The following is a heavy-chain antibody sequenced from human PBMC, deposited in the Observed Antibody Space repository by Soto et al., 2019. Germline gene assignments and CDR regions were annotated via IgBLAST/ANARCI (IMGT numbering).Heavy chain of an antibody. CDR1: GGSISSGGYS. V-gene: IGHV4-30-2*01. CDR2: IYHSGST. CDR3: ARAGYCSGGSCPLGMDV. D-gene: IGHD2-15*01. Sequence: PSETLSLTCAVSGGSISSGGYSWSWIQQPPGKGLEWIGYIYHSGSTYYNPSLKSRVTISVDRSKNQFSLKLSSVTAADTAVYYCARAGYCSGGSCPLGMDVWGQGTTVTVSS. J-gene: IGHJ6*02.